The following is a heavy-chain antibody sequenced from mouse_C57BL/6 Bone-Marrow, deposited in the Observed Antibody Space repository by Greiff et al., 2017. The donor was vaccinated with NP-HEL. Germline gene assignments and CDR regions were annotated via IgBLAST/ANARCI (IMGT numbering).Heavy chain of an antibody. CDR1: GFTFSNYW. D-gene: IGHD1-1*01. CDR2: IRLKSDNYAT. V-gene: IGHV6-3*01. J-gene: IGHJ1*03. Sequence: EVQLVESGGGLVQPGGSMKLSCVASGFTFSNYWMNWVRQSPEQGLEWVAQIRLKSDNYATHYAESVKGRFTISRDDSKSIVYLQMNNLRAEYTGIYYCTIITTVVDWYFDVWGTGTTVTVSS. CDR3: TIITTVVDWYFDV.